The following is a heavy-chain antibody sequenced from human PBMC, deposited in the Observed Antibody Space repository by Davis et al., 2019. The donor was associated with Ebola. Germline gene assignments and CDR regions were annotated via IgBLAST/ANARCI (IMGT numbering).Heavy chain of an antibody. V-gene: IGHV4-59*12. CDR1: GGSISSYY. Sequence: PSETLSLTCTVSGGSISSYYWSWIRQPPGKGLEWIGYIYYSGSTNYNPSLKSRVTISVDTSKNQFSLKLSSVTAADTAVYSCARAVGGSGSEYYGMDVWGKGTTVTVSS. CDR3: ARAVGGSGSEYYGMDV. J-gene: IGHJ6*04. CDR2: IYYSGST. D-gene: IGHD3-10*01.